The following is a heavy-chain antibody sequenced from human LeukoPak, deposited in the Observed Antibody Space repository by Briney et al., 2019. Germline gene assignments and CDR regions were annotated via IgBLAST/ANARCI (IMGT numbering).Heavy chain of an antibody. CDR3: TRRGTGHGMDV. Sequence: GGSLRLSCAASGFTFSSYAMSWVRQAPGKGLVWVSRISPDGSTTGHADSVKGRFTTSRDNAKNTLFLQMNSLRAEDTAVYYCTRRGTGHGMDVWGQGTTVIVSS. CDR2: ISPDGSTT. CDR1: GFTFSSYA. J-gene: IGHJ6*02. D-gene: IGHD1-1*01. V-gene: IGHV3-74*01.